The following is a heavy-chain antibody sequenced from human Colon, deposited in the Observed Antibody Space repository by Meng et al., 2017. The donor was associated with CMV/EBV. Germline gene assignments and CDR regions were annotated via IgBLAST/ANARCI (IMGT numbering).Heavy chain of an antibody. CDR3: ARGRPNWSGVLDY. V-gene: IGHV1-18*01. J-gene: IGHJ4*02. CDR1: GYTFTSYG. Sequence: QVPLVQSGAEVKAPGASVLVSCRSSGYTFTSYGINWVRQAPGQGLEWMGWISGSTGYTNRAQKFQGRVTMTTDTSTSTAYLALTSLTSNDTAVYYCARGRPNWSGVLDYWGQGTLVTVSS. D-gene: IGHD1-1*01. CDR2: ISGSTGYT.